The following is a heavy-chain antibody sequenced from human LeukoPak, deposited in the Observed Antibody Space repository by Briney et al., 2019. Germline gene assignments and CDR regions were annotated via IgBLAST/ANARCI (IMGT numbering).Heavy chain of an antibody. Sequence: VKPSETLSLTCTVSGGSISSSSYYWGWIRQPPGKGLEWIGSIYYSGSTYYNPSLKSRVTISVDTSKNQFSLKLSSVTAADTAVYYCARLTLGYCSGGSCSYFDYWGQGTLVTVSS. CDR3: ARLTLGYCSGGSCSYFDY. CDR2: IYYSGST. CDR1: GGSISSSSYY. D-gene: IGHD2-15*01. J-gene: IGHJ4*02. V-gene: IGHV4-39*01.